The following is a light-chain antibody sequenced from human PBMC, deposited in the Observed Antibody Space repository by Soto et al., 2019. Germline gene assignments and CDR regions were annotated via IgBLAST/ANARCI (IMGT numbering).Light chain of an antibody. CDR1: QSISSF. CDR3: QQRSNWPYSIT. V-gene: IGKV3-11*01. CDR2: DTS. Sequence: LLRQSPATLSWSPGERATLSCGASQSISSFSAWYQQKPGQAPRLRIYDTSNRATGVPARLSGSGSGTDFTLTISGLETEDFAVYYCQQRSNWPYSITFGQGTRLEIK. J-gene: IGKJ5*01.